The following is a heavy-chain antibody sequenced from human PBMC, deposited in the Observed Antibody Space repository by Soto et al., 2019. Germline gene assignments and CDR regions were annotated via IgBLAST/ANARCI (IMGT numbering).Heavy chain of an antibody. J-gene: IGHJ6*02. V-gene: IGHV3-49*03. CDR1: GFSFADYA. D-gene: IGHD6-13*01. CDR2: VRNIAYGETK. Sequence: PGGSLRLSCATSGFSFADYAMSWFRLAPGKGLEWVGIVRNIAYGETKEYAASVRGRFTISRDNSKSIAYLQMNSLTSEDTAVYYCARYTYTSRYSYYVMDVWGHGTTVTVSS. CDR3: ARYTYTSRYSYYVMDV.